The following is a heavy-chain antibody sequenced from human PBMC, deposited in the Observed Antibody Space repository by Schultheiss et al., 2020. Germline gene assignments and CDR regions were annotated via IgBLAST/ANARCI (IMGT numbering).Heavy chain of an antibody. Sequence: SQTLSLTCTVSGGSISSYYWSWIRQPPGKGLEWIGYIYYSGSTYYNPSLKSRVTISVDTSKNQFSLKLSSVTAADTAVYYCARASPDGRYSYGYDYWGQGTLVNVSS. CDR2: IYYSGST. J-gene: IGHJ4*02. V-gene: IGHV4-59*06. CDR1: GGSISSYY. CDR3: ARASPDGRYSYGYDY. D-gene: IGHD5-18*01.